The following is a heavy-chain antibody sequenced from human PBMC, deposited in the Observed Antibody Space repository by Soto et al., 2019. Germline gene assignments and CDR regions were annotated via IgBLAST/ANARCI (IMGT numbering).Heavy chain of an antibody. CDR3: AREGYDILTGYYKTYYYYGMDV. V-gene: IGHV5-51*01. D-gene: IGHD3-9*01. CDR1: GYRFTSYW. CDR2: IHPGDSDT. J-gene: IGHJ6*02. Sequence: PGESLKISCQCSGYRFTSYWIGWVRQMPGKGLEWMGIIHPGDSDTRYSPSFQGQVTISADRSISTAYLQWSSLKASDTAMYYCAREGYDILTGYYKTYYYYGMDVWGQGTTVTVSS.